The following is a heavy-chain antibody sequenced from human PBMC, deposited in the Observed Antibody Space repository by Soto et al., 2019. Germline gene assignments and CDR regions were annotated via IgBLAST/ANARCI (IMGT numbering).Heavy chain of an antibody. J-gene: IGHJ3*02. CDR3: ARCDVCYPGGDDPFNI. Sequence: QVQLVQSGSEVKKRGSSVKVSCKASGGTFDSFALTWVRQAPGQGLEWMGGIIPIFGTPYYAQKFQGRLTITADESTGTAYMELSSLRSEDTAVYYCARCDVCYPGGDDPFNIWGQGTSVIVSS. V-gene: IGHV1-69*01. CDR1: GGTFDSFA. D-gene: IGHD3-16*01. CDR2: IIPIFGTP.